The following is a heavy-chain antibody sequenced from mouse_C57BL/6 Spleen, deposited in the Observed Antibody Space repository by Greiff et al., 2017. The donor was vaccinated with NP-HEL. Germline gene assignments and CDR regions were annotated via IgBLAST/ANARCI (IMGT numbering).Heavy chain of an antibody. V-gene: IGHV1-76*01. J-gene: IGHJ3*01. D-gene: IGHD5-2*01. Sequence: QVQLQQSGAELVRPGASVKLSCKASGYTFTDYYINWVKQRPGQGLEWIARIYPGRGNTYYNEKFKGKATLTAEKSSSTAYMQLSSLTSEDSAVYCCARWEYLAWFAYWGQGTLVTVSA. CDR2: IYPGRGNT. CDR1: GYTFTDYY. CDR3: ARWEYLAWFAY.